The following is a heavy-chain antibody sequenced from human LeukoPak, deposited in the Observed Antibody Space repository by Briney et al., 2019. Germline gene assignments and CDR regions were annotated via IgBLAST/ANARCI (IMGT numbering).Heavy chain of an antibody. J-gene: IGHJ3*02. V-gene: IGHV1-69*01. Sequence: SVKVSCKASGGTFSSYAISWVRQAPGQGLEWMGGIIPIFGTANYAQKFQGRVTITADESTSTAYMELSSLRSEDTAVYYCARFYCSSTSCYGRTDAFDIWGQGTMVTVSS. CDR2: IIPIFGTA. CDR3: ARFYCSSTSCYGRTDAFDI. CDR1: GGTFSSYA. D-gene: IGHD2-2*01.